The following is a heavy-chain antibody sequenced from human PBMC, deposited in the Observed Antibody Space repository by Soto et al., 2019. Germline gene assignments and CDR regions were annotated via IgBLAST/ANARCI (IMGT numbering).Heavy chain of an antibody. D-gene: IGHD2-2*01. CDR1: GGSISSGGDY. Sequence: PSETLSLTCTVSGGSISSGGDYWSWIRQHPGKGLEWIGYIYYSGSTYYNPSLKSRVTISVDTSKNQFSLKLSSVTAADTAVYYCARDACSSTSCYFNYYYMDVWGKGTTVTVSS. CDR3: ARDACSSTSCYFNYYYMDV. CDR2: IYYSGST. V-gene: IGHV4-31*03. J-gene: IGHJ6*03.